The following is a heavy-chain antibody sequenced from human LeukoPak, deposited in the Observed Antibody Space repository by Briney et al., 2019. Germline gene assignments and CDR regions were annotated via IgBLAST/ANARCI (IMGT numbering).Heavy chain of an antibody. D-gene: IGHD4-17*01. Sequence: SETLSLTCSVSGDSINVYYLSWIRQPPGKGLEWIGYIYYSGSTNYNPSLKSRVTISVDTSKNQFSLKLSSVTAADTAVYYCARVDTVTYFDYWGQGTLVTVSS. J-gene: IGHJ4*02. CDR3: ARVDTVTYFDY. CDR1: GDSINVYY. CDR2: IYYSGST. V-gene: IGHV4-59*08.